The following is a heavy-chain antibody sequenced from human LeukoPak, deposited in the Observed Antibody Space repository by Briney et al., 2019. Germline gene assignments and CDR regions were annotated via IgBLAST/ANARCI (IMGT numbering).Heavy chain of an antibody. CDR2: INAGNGNT. D-gene: IGHD6-19*01. V-gene: IGHV1-3*01. CDR1: GYTFTSYA. CDR3: ARGGYSSGWSAHYFDY. Sequence: ASVKVSCKASGYTFTSYAMHWVRQAPGQRLEWMGWINAGNGNTKYSQKFQGRVTITRDTSISTAYMELSRLRSDDTAVYYCARGGYSSGWSAHYFDYWGQGTLVTVSS. J-gene: IGHJ4*02.